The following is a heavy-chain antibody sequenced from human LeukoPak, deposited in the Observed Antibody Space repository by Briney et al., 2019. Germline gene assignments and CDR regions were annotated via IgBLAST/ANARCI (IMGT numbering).Heavy chain of an antibody. CDR3: ARHSSYYGNFDY. Sequence: PSETLSLTCTVSGGSISSSSYYWGWIRQPPGKGLEWIGSIYHGGSSYYNPSLKSRVTISVDTSKNQFSLKLSSVTAADTAVYYCARHSSYYGNFDYWGQGTLVTVSS. J-gene: IGHJ4*02. V-gene: IGHV4-39*01. D-gene: IGHD3-10*01. CDR2: IYHGGSS. CDR1: GGSISSSSYY.